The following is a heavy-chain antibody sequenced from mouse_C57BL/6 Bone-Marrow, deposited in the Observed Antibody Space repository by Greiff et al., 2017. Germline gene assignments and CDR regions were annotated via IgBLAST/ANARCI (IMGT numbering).Heavy chain of an antibody. D-gene: IGHD1-1*01. CDR2: IYPGDGDT. CDR1: GYAFSSSW. J-gene: IGHJ1*03. Sequence: QVQLQQSGPELVKPGASVKISCKASGYAFSSSWMNWVKQRPGKGLEWIGRIYPGDGDTNYNGKLKGKATLTADKSSSTAYMQLSSLTSEDSAVYFCAREGYYGSSPYWYFDVWGTGTTVTVSS. CDR3: AREGYYGSSPYWYFDV. V-gene: IGHV1-82*01.